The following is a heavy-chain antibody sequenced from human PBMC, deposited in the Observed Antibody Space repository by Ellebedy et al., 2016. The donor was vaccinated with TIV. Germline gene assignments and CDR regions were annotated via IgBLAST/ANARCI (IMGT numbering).Heavy chain of an antibody. V-gene: IGHV5-10-1*01. J-gene: IGHJ4*02. D-gene: IGHD1-26*01. CDR2: IDPSDSYT. Sequence: GESLKISCKGSGYSSSSYWITWVRQMPGKGLESMGRIDPSDSYTKYSPSFQGHVTISADKSIDTAYLQRSSLKASDTASYYCARFSGSFGGFDYWGQGTLVTVSS. CDR3: ARFSGSFGGFDY. CDR1: GYSSSSYW.